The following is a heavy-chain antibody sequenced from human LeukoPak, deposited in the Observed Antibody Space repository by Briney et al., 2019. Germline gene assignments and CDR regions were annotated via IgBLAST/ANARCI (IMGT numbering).Heavy chain of an antibody. CDR3: ARSITGTTGLYYYYGMDV. Sequence: SETLSLTCTVSGGSISSYYWSWIRQPAGKGLEWIGRIYTSGSTNYNPSLKSRVTMSVDTSKNQFFLKLSSVTAADTAVYYCARSITGTTGLYYYYGMDVWGQGTTVTVSS. CDR2: IYTSGST. CDR1: GGSISSYY. V-gene: IGHV4-4*07. J-gene: IGHJ6*02. D-gene: IGHD1-7*01.